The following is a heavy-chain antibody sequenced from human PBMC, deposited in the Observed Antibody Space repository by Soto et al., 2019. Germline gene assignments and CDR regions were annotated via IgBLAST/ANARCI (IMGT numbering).Heavy chain of an antibody. CDR2: INHSGST. CDR3: ARGKLQVRSSSSWSSSRALDY. D-gene: IGHD6-6*01. J-gene: IGHJ4*02. V-gene: IGHV4-34*01. CDR1: GGSFSGYY. Sequence: QVQLQQWGAGLLKPSETLSLTCAVYGGSFSGYYWGWIRQPPGKGLEWIGEINHSGSTNYNPSLRSRGTISVDTSKNQFSLKLSSVTAADTAVYYCARGKLQVRSSSSWSSSRALDYWGQGTLVTVSS.